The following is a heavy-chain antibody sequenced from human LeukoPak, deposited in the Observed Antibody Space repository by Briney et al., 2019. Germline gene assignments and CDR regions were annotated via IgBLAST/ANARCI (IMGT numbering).Heavy chain of an antibody. CDR3: ARTSISKGRREYVAFRGGYYYYYMDV. J-gene: IGHJ6*03. V-gene: IGHV4-34*01. D-gene: IGHD3-3*02. CDR1: GGSFSGYY. CDR2: INHSGST. Sequence: SETLSLTSAVYGGSFSGYYWSWIRQPPGKGLEWIGEINHSGSTNYNPSRKSRVAISVDTSKNQFPLKLSSVTAADTAVYYCARTSISKGRREYVAFRGGYYYYYMDVWGKGTTVTVSS.